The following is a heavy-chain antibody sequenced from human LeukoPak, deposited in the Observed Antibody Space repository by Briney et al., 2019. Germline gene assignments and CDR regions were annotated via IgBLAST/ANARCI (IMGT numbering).Heavy chain of an antibody. V-gene: IGHV4-30-2*01. CDR1: GGSISSGGYY. CDR2: IYHSGST. Sequence: SETLSLTCTVSGGSISSGGYYWSWIRQPPGKGLEWIGYIYHSGSTYYNPSLKSRVTISVDRSKNQFSLKLSSVTAADTAVYYCARAGSGWYDDYWGQGTLVTVSS. D-gene: IGHD6-19*01. CDR3: ARAGSGWYDDY. J-gene: IGHJ4*02.